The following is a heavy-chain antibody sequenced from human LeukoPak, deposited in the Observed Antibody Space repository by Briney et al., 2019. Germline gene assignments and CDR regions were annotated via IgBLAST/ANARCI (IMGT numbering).Heavy chain of an antibody. CDR1: GFTFSSYS. CDR3: ARDIHYDSLRWDAFDI. J-gene: IGHJ3*02. CDR2: ISSSSSYI. Sequence: GGSLRLSCAASGFTFSSYSMNWVRQAPGKGLEWVSSISSSSSYIYYEDSVKGRFTIPRDNAKNSLYLQMNSLRAEDTAVYYCARDIHYDSLRWDAFDIWGQGTMVTVSS. D-gene: IGHD5-12*01. V-gene: IGHV3-21*01.